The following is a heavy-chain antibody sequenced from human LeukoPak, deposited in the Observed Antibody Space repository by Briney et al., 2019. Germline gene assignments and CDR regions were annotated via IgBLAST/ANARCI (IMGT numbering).Heavy chain of an antibody. CDR3: ARGDIVVVPAAIIRPYYYYYYMDV. D-gene: IGHD2-2*01. CDR2: INPSGGST. CDR1: GYTFTSYY. Sequence: GASVKVSCKASGYTFTSYYMNWVRQAPGQGLEWMGIINPSGGSTSYAQKFQGRVTMTRDTSTSTVYMELSSLRSEDTAVYYCARGDIVVVPAAIIRPYYYYYYMDVWGKGTTVTVSS. J-gene: IGHJ6*03. V-gene: IGHV1-46*01.